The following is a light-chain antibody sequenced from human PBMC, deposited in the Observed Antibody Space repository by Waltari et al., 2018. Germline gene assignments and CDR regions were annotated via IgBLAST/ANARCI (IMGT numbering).Light chain of an antibody. V-gene: IGKV2-28*01. CDR3: MQGRQPGYT. CDR1: QSLLHNGNDY. Sequence: DLVLTPSPLSLPVTPGEPAPIPCPSRQSLLHNGNDYLSWYVQKPGQVPQLLIALGSRRGAGVPERFSGSVSGTDSTLRISRVEAEDVGLYYCMQGRQPGYTFGQGTRLEIK. J-gene: IGKJ2*01. CDR2: LGS.